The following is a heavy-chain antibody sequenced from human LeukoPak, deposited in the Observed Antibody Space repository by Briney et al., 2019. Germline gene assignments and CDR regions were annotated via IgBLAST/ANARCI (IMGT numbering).Heavy chain of an antibody. CDR2: INHSGST. D-gene: IGHD3-10*01. CDR3: ARDRYGSGTLEY. J-gene: IGHJ4*02. Sequence: SETLSLTCAVYGGSFSGYYWSWIRQPPGKGLEWIGEINHSGSTNYNPSLKSRVTISVDTSKNQFSLKLSSMTAADTAFYYCARDRYGSGTLEYWGQGTLVTVSS. V-gene: IGHV4-34*01. CDR1: GGSFSGYY.